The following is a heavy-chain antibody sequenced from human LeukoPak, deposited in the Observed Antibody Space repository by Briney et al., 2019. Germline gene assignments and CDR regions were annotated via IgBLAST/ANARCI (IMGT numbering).Heavy chain of an antibody. J-gene: IGHJ4*02. CDR1: GFTFGTYA. CDR2: MWSDGDNR. V-gene: IGHV3-33*01. D-gene: IGHD2-15*01. Sequence: GGSLRLSCAASGFTFGTYAMHWVRQAPGRGLEWVAVMWSDGDNRYYADSVKGRFTISRDNSKNTLYLEMNSLRAEDTAVYYCVRDRCSGGSCRLFDYWGQGALVTVSS. CDR3: VRDRCSGGSCRLFDY.